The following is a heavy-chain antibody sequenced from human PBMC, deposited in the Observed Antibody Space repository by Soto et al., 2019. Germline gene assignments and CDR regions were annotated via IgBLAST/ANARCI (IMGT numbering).Heavy chain of an antibody. CDR3: ARYSSGYYLPDY. Sequence: GGSLRLSCAASRFTFSDSYMRWIRQAPGKGLEWVSYISSSGTTIHYADSVKGRFTISRDNAKNSLYLQMNSLRAEDTAVYYGARYSSGYYLPDYWGQGTMVTVSS. J-gene: IGHJ4*02. CDR2: ISSSGTTI. D-gene: IGHD3-22*01. CDR1: RFTFSDSY. V-gene: IGHV3-11*01.